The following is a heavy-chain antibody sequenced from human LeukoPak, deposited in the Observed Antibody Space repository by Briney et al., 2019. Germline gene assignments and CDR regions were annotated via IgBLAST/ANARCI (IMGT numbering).Heavy chain of an antibody. Sequence: GGSLRLSCAASGFTFSSYGMHWVRQAPGKGLEWVAVIWYDGSNKYYADSVKGRFTISRDNSKNTLYLQMNSLRAEDTAVYYCAKVSLYGSGSYYNPTTSDYWGQGTLVTVSS. J-gene: IGHJ4*02. D-gene: IGHD3-10*01. CDR3: AKVSLYGSGSYYNPTTSDY. CDR1: GFTFSSYG. CDR2: IWYDGSNK. V-gene: IGHV3-30*02.